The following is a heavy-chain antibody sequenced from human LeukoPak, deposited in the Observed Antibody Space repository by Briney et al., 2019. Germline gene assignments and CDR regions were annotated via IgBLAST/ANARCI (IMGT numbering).Heavy chain of an antibody. V-gene: IGHV3-73*01. CDR1: GFTFSGSA. CDR2: IRSKANSYAT. Sequence: SGGSLRLSCAASGFTFSGSAMHWVRQASGKGLEWVGRIRSKANSYATAYAASVKGRFTISRDDSKNTAYLQMNSLKTEDTAVYYCTTVEMATPNWGQGTLVTVSS. J-gene: IGHJ4*02. CDR3: TTVEMATPN. D-gene: IGHD5-24*01.